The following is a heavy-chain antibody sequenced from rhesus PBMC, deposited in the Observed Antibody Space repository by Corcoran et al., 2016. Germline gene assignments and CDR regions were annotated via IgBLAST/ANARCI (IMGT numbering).Heavy chain of an antibody. Sequence: QLQLQESGPGLVKPSETLSVTCAVSGGSISRSYWSWIRQAPGKGLEWIGYIYGSGSSTNYNPSLQSRVTLSVDTSKNQLSLKLSSVTAADTAVYYCASSIAAAGLFDYWGQGVLVTVSS. V-gene: IGHV4-169*02. J-gene: IGHJ4*01. CDR3: ASSIAAAGLFDY. CDR2: IYGSGSST. D-gene: IGHD6-25*01. CDR1: GGSISRSY.